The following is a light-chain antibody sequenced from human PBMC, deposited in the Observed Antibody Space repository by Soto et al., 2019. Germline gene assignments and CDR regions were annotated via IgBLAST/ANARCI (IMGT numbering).Light chain of an antibody. Sequence: QSVLTQPPSVSGAPGQRVTISCNGSSSNIGAGYDVHWYQQLPGTAPKLLIYGNSNRPSGVPDRFSGSKSGTSASLAITGLQAEDEADDYGQSYDSSLSGFVVFGGGTKLTGL. J-gene: IGLJ2*01. V-gene: IGLV1-40*01. CDR2: GNS. CDR1: SSNIGAGYD. CDR3: QSYDSSLSGFVV.